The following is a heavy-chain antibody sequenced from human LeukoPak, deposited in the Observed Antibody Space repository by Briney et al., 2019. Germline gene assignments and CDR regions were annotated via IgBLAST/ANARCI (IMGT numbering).Heavy chain of an antibody. CDR1: GFTFSSNY. Sequence: PGGSLRLSCAASGFTFSSNYMSWVRQAPGKGLEWVSVIYSGGSTYYADSVKGRFTISRDYSKNTLYLQMNSLRAEDTAVYYCARAEPYCTNGVCYQGDYWGQGTLVTVSS. CDR2: IYSGGST. V-gene: IGHV3-66*01. D-gene: IGHD2-8*01. J-gene: IGHJ4*02. CDR3: ARAEPYCTNGVCYQGDY.